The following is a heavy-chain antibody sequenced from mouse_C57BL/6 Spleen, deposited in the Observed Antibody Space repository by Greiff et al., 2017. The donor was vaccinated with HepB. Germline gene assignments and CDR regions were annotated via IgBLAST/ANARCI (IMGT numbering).Heavy chain of an antibody. J-gene: IGHJ3*01. CDR1: GYTFTGYW. CDR3: ARRGYYDRFAY. D-gene: IGHD2-4*01. CDR2: ILPGSGST. V-gene: IGHV1-9*01. Sequence: QVQLQQPGAELMKPGASVKLSCKATGYTFTGYWIEWVKQRPGHGLEWIGEILPGSGSTNYNEKFKGKATFTADKSSNTAYMQLSRLTTEDSAIYYCARRGYYDRFAYWGQGTLVTVSA.